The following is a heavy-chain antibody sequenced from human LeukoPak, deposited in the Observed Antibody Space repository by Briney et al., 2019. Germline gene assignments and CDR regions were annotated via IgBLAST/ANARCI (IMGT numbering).Heavy chain of an antibody. CDR1: GFTFSSHS. Sequence: GGSLRLSCAASGFTFSSHSMSWVRQAPGKGLEWVSYISSSSSTIYYADSVKGRFTISRDNAKDSLYLQMDSLRAEDTAVYYCARGAYYYEDWGQGTLVTVSS. CDR2: ISSSSSTI. J-gene: IGHJ4*02. V-gene: IGHV3-48*01. CDR3: ARGAYYYED. D-gene: IGHD3-22*01.